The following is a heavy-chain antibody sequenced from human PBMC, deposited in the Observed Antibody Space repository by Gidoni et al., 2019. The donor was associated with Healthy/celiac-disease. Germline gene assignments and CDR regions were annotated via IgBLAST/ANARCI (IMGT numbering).Heavy chain of an antibody. CDR2: ISYDGSNK. D-gene: IGHD3-10*01. CDR3: ARDHTSMVRGVIPHYFDY. CDR1: GFTFSSYA. Sequence: QVQLVESGGGVVQPGRSLRLSCAASGFTFSSYAMHWVRQAPGKGLEWVAVISYDGSNKYYADSVKGRFTISRDNSKNTLYLQMNSLRAEDTAVYYCARDHTSMVRGVIPHYFDYWGQGTLVTVSS. V-gene: IGHV3-30-3*01. J-gene: IGHJ4*02.